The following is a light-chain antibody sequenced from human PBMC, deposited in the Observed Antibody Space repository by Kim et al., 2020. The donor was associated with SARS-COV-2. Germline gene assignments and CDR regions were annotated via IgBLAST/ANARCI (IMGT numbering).Light chain of an antibody. CDR1: KLGNKY. Sequence: SYELTQPPSVSVSPGQTASITCSGDKLGNKYVSXYQQKPGQSPVLVVYYDTKRPSGIPERFSGSSSGITATLTISGTQAMDEGDYYCQAWDSYTVVFGGG. V-gene: IGLV3-1*01. CDR2: YDT. CDR3: QAWDSYTVV. J-gene: IGLJ3*02.